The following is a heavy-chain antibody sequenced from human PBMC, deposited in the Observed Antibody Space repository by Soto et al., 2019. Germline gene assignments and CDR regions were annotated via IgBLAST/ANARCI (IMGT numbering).Heavy chain of an antibody. Sequence: GGSLRLSCAASGFTFSSYAMSWVRQAPGKGLEWVSAISGSGGSTYYADSVKGRFTISRDNSKNTLYLQMNSLRAEDTAVYYWAKADSSGWQLPEILFYFCGQGSLVTGSS. CDR1: GFTFSSYA. CDR2: ISGSGGST. V-gene: IGHV3-23*01. CDR3: AKADSSGWQLPEILFYF. D-gene: IGHD6-19*01. J-gene: IGHJ4*02.